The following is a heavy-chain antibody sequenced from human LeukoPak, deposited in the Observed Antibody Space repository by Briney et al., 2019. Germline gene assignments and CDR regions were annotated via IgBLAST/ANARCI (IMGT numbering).Heavy chain of an antibody. CDR2: ISGSGGST. J-gene: IGHJ4*02. V-gene: IGHV3-23*01. CDR1: GFTFSSYS. D-gene: IGHD3-22*01. Sequence: PGGSLRLSCAASGFTFSSYSMNWVRQAPGKGLEWVSAISGSGGSTYYADSVKGRFTISRDNSKNTLYLQMNSLRAEDTAVYYCARAERITMIVVVKGNYYFDYWGQGTLVTVSS. CDR3: ARAERITMIVVVKGNYYFDY.